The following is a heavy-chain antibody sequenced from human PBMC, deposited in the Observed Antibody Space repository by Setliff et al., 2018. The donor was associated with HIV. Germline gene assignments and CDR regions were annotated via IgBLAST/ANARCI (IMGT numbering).Heavy chain of an antibody. J-gene: IGHJ6*03. V-gene: IGHV4-39*01. CDR2: IYFSGST. CDR3: ARHPRHYNILTGYRYYYMDV. CDR1: GVSISSSSYF. Sequence: KASETLSLTCAVSGVSISSSSYFWGWIRRPPGTGLDWIGSIYFSGSTYYNPSLESRVTISMDTSKNQFSLKLTSVTAADTAVYYCARHPRHYNILTGYRYYYMDVWGIGTTVTVSS. D-gene: IGHD3-9*01.